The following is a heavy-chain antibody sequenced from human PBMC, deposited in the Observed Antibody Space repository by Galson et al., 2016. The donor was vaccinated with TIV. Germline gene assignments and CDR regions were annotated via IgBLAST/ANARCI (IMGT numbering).Heavy chain of an antibody. CDR2: ISDGGNT. Sequence: SLRLSCAVSGFTFSSYSMNWVRQAPGKGLEWVSLISDGGNTYYPDSVKGRFTISRDNSKNTLYLQMNGLRTEDTAVYYCARDRIVGATYYYYYYGMDVWGQGTAVTVSS. CDR3: ARDRIVGATYYYYYYGMDV. J-gene: IGHJ6*02. CDR1: GFTFSSYS. V-gene: IGHV3-66*02. D-gene: IGHD1-26*01.